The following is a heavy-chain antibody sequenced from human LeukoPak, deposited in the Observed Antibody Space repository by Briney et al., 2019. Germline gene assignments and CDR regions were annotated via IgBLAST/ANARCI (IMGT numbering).Heavy chain of an antibody. Sequence: GASVKVSCKASGYTFTTYDINWVRQATGQGLEWMGWMNPNSGNTGYAQKFQGRVTITRTTSISTAYMELSSLRSEDTAVYYCARARYFGSGRPQTFDIWGQGTMVTVSS. CDR1: GYTFTTYD. CDR3: ARARYFGSGRPQTFDI. CDR2: MNPNSGNT. V-gene: IGHV1-8*03. J-gene: IGHJ3*02. D-gene: IGHD3-10*01.